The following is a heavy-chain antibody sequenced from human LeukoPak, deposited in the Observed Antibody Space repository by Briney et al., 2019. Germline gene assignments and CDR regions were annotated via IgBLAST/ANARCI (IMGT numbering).Heavy chain of an antibody. V-gene: IGHV3-7*01. J-gene: IGHJ4*02. Sequence: GGSLRLSCASSGFTFSSYWMSWVRQAPGKGLEWVANIKQDGSEKYSVDSVKGRFTISRDNAKNSLYLKMNSLRAEDTAVYYCVRDEMFHGNFDYWGQGTLVTVSS. D-gene: IGHD5-24*01. CDR3: VRDEMFHGNFDY. CDR2: IKQDGSEK. CDR1: GFTFSSYW.